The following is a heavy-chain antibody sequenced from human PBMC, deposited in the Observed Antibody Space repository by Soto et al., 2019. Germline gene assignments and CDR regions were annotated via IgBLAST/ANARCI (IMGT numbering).Heavy chain of an antibody. CDR1: GFMVANYA. V-gene: IGHV3-23*01. J-gene: IGHJ6*02. CDR3: AKWDIHGIITPTVGGNYYYYDIDV. CDR2: ITGSGGGR. D-gene: IGHD5-12*01. Sequence: PGGSLRLAWAASGFMVANYAMGWVRQAPGEGLEWVSAITGSGGGRYYADSVKGRFTVSRDNCKNTLSLQMHSLRAEDAAIFYCAKWDIHGIITPTVGGNYYYYDIDVWGQGTRVTVSS.